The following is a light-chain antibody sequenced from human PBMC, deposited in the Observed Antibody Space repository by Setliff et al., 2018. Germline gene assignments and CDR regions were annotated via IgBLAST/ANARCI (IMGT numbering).Light chain of an antibody. CDR3: CSYAGSSTKV. CDR1: TNNIESYNL. J-gene: IGLJ1*01. V-gene: IGLV2-23*02. CDR2: EVS. Sequence: QSALAQPASVSGSPGQSITISCTGTTNNIESYNLVSWYQQHPGRAPKLIISEVSERPSGVSVRFSGSKSGNTASLTISGLRPEDEADYYCCSYAGSSTKVFGTGTKVTVL.